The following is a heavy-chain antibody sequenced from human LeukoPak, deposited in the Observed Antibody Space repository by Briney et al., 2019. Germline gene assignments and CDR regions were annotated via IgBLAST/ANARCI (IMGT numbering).Heavy chain of an antibody. V-gene: IGHV3-33*01. CDR3: ARHSGSYYFDY. CDR1: GFTFSRYG. D-gene: IGHD1-26*01. Sequence: GGSLRLSCAASGFTFSRYGMHWVRQAPGKGLEWVAVIWYDGSNKYYADSVKGRFTISRDNSKNTLYLQMNSLRVEDTAVYYCARHSGSYYFDYWGQGTLVTVSS. CDR2: IWYDGSNK. J-gene: IGHJ4*02.